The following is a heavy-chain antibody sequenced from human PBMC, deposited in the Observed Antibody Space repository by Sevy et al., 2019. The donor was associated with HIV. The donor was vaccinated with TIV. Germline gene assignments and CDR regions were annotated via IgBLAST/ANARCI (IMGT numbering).Heavy chain of an antibody. Sequence: SETLSLTCTVSGGSISSYYWSWIRQPPGKGLEWIGHIYYSGSTNYNLSLKSRVTISVDTSKNQFSLKLSSVTAADTAVYYCARQNYYGSGSYYDLGYFDYWGQGTLVTVSS. CDR2: IYYSGST. V-gene: IGHV4-59*08. D-gene: IGHD3-10*01. J-gene: IGHJ4*02. CDR1: GGSISSYY. CDR3: ARQNYYGSGSYYDLGYFDY.